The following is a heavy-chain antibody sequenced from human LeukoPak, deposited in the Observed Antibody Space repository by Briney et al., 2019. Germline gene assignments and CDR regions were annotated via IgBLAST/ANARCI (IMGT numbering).Heavy chain of an antibody. Sequence: GGTLRLSCAASGFTFSSYAMIWVRQAPGKGLEGVSAISGSGGNTYYADSVKGRFTISRDNSKNTLYLQMNSLRAEDTAVYYCARVAYCGGDCYYFDYWGQGTLVTVSS. CDR3: ARVAYCGGDCYYFDY. J-gene: IGHJ4*02. CDR1: GFTFSSYA. CDR2: ISGSGGNT. D-gene: IGHD2-21*02. V-gene: IGHV3-23*01.